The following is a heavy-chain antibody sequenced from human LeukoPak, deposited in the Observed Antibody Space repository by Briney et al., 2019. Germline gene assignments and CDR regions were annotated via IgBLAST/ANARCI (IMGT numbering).Heavy chain of an antibody. Sequence: SETLSLTCTVSGGSISRYYWSWMRQPPGKGREWVGDIYHNENTRSTNFNPTLKSRVTISIDSSKNQFSLKLSSVTAADSAVYYCASSPLISSGWLGFDYWGQGTLVTVSS. V-gene: IGHV4-59*13. J-gene: IGHJ4*02. CDR3: ASSPLISSGWLGFDY. CDR1: GGSISRYY. CDR2: IYHNENTRST. D-gene: IGHD6-19*01.